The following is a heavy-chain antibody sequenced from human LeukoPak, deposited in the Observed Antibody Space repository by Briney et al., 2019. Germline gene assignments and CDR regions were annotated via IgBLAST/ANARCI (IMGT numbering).Heavy chain of an antibody. V-gene: IGHV4-39*07. CDR3: ATPGVSSSWYYLDY. CDR1: GGSISSSSYY. Sequence: PSETLSLTCTVSGGSISSSSYYWGWIRQPPGKGLEWIGEIYHSGSTNYNPSLKSRVTISVDKSKNQFSLKLSSVTAADTAVYYCATPGVSSSWYYLDYWGQGTLVTVSP. D-gene: IGHD6-13*01. CDR2: IYHSGST. J-gene: IGHJ4*02.